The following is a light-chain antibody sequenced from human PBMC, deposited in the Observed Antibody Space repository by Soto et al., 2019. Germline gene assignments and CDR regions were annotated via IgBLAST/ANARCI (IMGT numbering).Light chain of an antibody. CDR3: QQYDSFPLT. Sequence: DIQMTQSPSSLSASVGDRVAITCQASQDISDNLNWFQQKPGKAPKLLIHDASNLETGGPSRFSGSGFGTDFTFTISTLQPEDSATYHCQQYDSFPLTFGGGTKVDIK. V-gene: IGKV1-33*01. J-gene: IGKJ4*01. CDR1: QDISDN. CDR2: DAS.